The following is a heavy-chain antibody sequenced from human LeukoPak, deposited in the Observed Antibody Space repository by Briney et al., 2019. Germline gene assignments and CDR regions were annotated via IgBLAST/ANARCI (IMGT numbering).Heavy chain of an antibody. CDR2: IRHDGTDQ. CDR3: AKDGNWASFS. V-gene: IGHV3-30*02. CDR1: GFTFS. D-gene: IGHD4-23*01. J-gene: IGHJ5*02. Sequence: GGSLRLSCVGSGFTFSVHWVRQVPGKGPEWLTFIRHDGTDQHYADSVRGRFTISRDNSKNTVYLQMNSLRPEDTALYYCAKDGNWASFSWGQGTLVTVSS.